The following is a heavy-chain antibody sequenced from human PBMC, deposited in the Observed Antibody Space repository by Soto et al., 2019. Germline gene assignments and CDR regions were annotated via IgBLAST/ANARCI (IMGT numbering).Heavy chain of an antibody. V-gene: IGHV4-30-2*01. J-gene: IGHJ5*02. D-gene: IGHD3-10*01. Sequence: QLQLQESGSGLVKPSQTLSLTCAVSGGSISSGGYSWSWIRQPPGKGLEWIGYIYHSGSTYYNPSLKSRVTISVDRSKNQFSLKPSSVTAADTAVYHCARGDYGSGGYWFDPCGQGTLVTVSS. CDR2: IYHSGST. CDR3: ARGDYGSGGYWFDP. CDR1: GGSISSGGYS.